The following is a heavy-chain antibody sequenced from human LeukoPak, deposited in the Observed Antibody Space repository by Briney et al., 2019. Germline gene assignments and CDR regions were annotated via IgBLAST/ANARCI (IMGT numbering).Heavy chain of an antibody. CDR2: IKHDGGEA. V-gene: IGHV3-7*04. D-gene: IGHD3-10*01. CDR1: EFTFNRYW. Sequence: GGSLRLSCVASASEFTFNRYWMSWVRQAPGKGLQWVANIKHDGGEAFYVDSVKGRFTISRDNARNLLSLQMNSLTIDDTGVYFCARDALFGSGRTHLDFWGQGTLVCVSP. J-gene: IGHJ4*02. CDR3: ARDALFGSGRTHLDF.